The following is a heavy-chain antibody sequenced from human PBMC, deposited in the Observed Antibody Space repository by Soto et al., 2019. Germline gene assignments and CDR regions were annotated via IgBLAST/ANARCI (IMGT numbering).Heavy chain of an antibody. J-gene: IGHJ6*03. V-gene: IGHV3-74*01. CDR3: ARDVENDGNYYIHA. D-gene: IGHD1-1*01. CDR1: GFPLNLYW. CDR2: LNGDGTRV. Sequence: EVQLVESGGGFVQPGGSLRLSCAASGFPLNLYWMHWVCQAPGKGLVWVARLNGDGTRVDYADSVRGRFIISRDNVENTLYLHMSSLRPEDTAVYYCARDVENDGNYYIHARGNGTTVTVSS.